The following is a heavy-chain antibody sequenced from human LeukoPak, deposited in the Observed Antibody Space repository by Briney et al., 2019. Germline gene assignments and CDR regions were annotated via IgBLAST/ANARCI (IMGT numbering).Heavy chain of an antibody. J-gene: IGHJ6*03. D-gene: IGHD2-8*01. V-gene: IGHV3-11*04. CDR1: GFTFSDYY. CDR3: AREKVNGGYYYMDV. CDR2: ISSSGSTI. Sequence: GGSLRLSCAASGFTFSDYYMSWTRQAPGKGLEWVSYISSSGSTIYYADSVKGRFTISRDNAKNSLYLQMNSLRAEDTAVYYCAREKVNGGYYYMDVWGKGTTVTVSS.